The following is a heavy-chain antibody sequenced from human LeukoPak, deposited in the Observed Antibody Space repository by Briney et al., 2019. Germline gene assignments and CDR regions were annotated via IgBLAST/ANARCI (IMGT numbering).Heavy chain of an antibody. D-gene: IGHD6-13*01. V-gene: IGHV4-34*01. CDR1: GGSFSSYF. Sequence: PSETLSLTCAVYGGSFSSYFWTWIRQPPGKGLEWIGCMYHSGSTYYNPSLKSRVTISVDTSKNQFSLKLSSVTAADTAVYYCARQGGSSSPYYYYYMDVWGKGTTVTVSS. CDR2: MYHSGST. CDR3: ARQGGSSSPYYYYYMDV. J-gene: IGHJ6*03.